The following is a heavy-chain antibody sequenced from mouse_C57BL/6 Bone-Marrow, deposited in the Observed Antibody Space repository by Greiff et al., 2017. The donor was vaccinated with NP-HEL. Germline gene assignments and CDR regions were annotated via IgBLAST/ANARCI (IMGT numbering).Heavy chain of an antibody. Sequence: VQLQQPGAELVRPGASVTLSCKASGYTFTDYEMHWVKQTPVHGLEWIGAIDPETGGTAYNQKFKGKAILTADKSSSTAYMELRGLTSEDSAVYYCTRDDGYLFDDWGQGTTLTVSS. CDR2: IDPETGGT. J-gene: IGHJ2*01. V-gene: IGHV1-15*01. D-gene: IGHD2-3*01. CDR3: TRDDGYLFDD. CDR1: GYTFTDYE.